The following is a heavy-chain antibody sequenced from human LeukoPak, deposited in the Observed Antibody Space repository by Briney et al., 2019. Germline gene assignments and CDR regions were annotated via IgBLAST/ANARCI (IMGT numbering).Heavy chain of an antibody. Sequence: GGSLRLSCAASGFTFSSYGMHWVRQAPGKGLEWVAVIWYDGSNKYYADSVKGRFTISRDNAKNSLYLQMNSLRAEDTAVYYCARAFVMKYYYMDVWGKGTTVTVSS. D-gene: IGHD2/OR15-2a*01. CDR3: ARAFVMKYYYMDV. J-gene: IGHJ6*03. CDR2: IWYDGSNK. CDR1: GFTFSSYG. V-gene: IGHV3-33*01.